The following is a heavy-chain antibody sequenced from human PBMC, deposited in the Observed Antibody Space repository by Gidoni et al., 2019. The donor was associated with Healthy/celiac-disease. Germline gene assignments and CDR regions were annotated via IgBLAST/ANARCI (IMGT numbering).Heavy chain of an antibody. Sequence: QVQLVQSGAEVKKPGSSVKVSCKASGGPFSSYAISWVRQAPGQGLEWMGGIIPIFGTANYAQKFQGRVTITADESTSTAYMELSSLRSEDTAVYYCASIPGRDGRMLYSHDAFDIWGQGTMVTVSS. CDR2: IIPIFGTA. CDR3: ASIPGRDGRMLYSHDAFDI. D-gene: IGHD2-8*01. J-gene: IGHJ3*02. V-gene: IGHV1-69*01. CDR1: GGPFSSYA.